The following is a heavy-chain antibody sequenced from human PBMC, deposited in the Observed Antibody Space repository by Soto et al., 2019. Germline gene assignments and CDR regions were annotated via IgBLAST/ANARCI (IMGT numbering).Heavy chain of an antibody. CDR2: INAGNGNT. CDR1: GYTFTGYA. CDR3: ARAVAVPADFDD. Sequence: QAQLVQSGAEEKKPGASVKVSCKASGYTFTGYAMHWVRQAPGQRLEWMGWINAGNGNTKYSQKFQGRVTITRDTSASTADMELSSLRSEDTAVYYCARAVAVPADFDDWGQGTLVTVSS. D-gene: IGHD6-19*01. V-gene: IGHV1-3*05. J-gene: IGHJ4*02.